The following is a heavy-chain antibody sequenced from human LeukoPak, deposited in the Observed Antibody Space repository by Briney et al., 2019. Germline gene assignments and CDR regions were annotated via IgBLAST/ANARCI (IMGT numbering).Heavy chain of an antibody. CDR3: ARAQYYLDS. V-gene: IGHV3-11*06. J-gene: IGHJ4*02. CDR1: GFTVSGNY. CDR2: ISSSSSNR. Sequence: PGGSLRLSCAASGFTVSGNYMTWVRQAPGKGLEWVSYISSSSSNRNYADSVKGRFTISRDNAKNSLYLQMNSLRAEDTAVYYCARAQYYLDSWGQGTLVTVSS.